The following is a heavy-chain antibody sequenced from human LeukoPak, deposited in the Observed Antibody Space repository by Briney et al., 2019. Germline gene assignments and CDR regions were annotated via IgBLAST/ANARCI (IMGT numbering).Heavy chain of an antibody. V-gene: IGHV3-30-3*01. D-gene: IGHD3-9*01. CDR1: GVTFSTYA. J-gene: IGHJ3*02. CDR2: ISYDGSNK. Sequence: PGRSLRLSCAGSGVTFSTYAMQWVRQAPGKGLEWVAVISYDGSNKYYADSVKGRFTISRDNSKNTLYLQMNSLRPEDSAVYYCARDQDALTGNGAFDIWGQGTVVTVSS. CDR3: ARDQDALTGNGAFDI.